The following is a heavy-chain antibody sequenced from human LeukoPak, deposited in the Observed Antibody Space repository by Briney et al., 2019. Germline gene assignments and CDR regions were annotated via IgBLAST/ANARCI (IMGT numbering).Heavy chain of an antibody. J-gene: IGHJ4*02. CDR1: GFVFSSYS. CDR3: ARDRNDGSFDY. D-gene: IGHD5-24*01. V-gene: IGHV3-48*01. CDR2: LIVGNGNQ. Sequence: GGSLRLSCAASGFVFSSYSMNWVRQAPGEGLEWVSFLIVGNGNQHYADSVKGRFTISRDDAKNSLYLQMDSLRAEDTALYYCARDRNDGSFDYWGQGTLVTVSS.